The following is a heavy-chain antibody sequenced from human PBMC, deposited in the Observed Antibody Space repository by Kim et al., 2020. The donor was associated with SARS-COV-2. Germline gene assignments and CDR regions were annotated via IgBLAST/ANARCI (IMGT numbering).Heavy chain of an antibody. CDR3: ARAREEPAYYFDY. Sequence: SETLSLTCTVSGGSISSGCYYWSWIRQHPGKGLEWIGYICYSGSTYYNPSLKRRVTISVDTSKNQFSLKLSSVTAEETAVYYCARAREEPAYYFDYWGQGTLVTVSS. J-gene: IGHJ4*02. D-gene: IGHD1-26*01. CDR2: ICYSGST. V-gene: IGHV4-31*03. CDR1: GGSISSGCYY.